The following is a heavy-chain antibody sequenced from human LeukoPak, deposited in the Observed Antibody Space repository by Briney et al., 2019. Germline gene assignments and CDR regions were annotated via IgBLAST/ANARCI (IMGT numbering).Heavy chain of an antibody. CDR3: ARSSMVRGVIITHPLGFDY. D-gene: IGHD3-10*01. CDR2: IYYSGST. Sequence: SETLSLTCTVSGGSISSYYWSWIRQPPGKGLEWIGYIYYSGSTNYNPSLKSRVTISVDTSKNQFSLKLSSVTAADTAVYYRARSSMVRGVIITHPLGFDYWGQGTLVTVSS. J-gene: IGHJ4*02. V-gene: IGHV4-59*08. CDR1: GGSISSYY.